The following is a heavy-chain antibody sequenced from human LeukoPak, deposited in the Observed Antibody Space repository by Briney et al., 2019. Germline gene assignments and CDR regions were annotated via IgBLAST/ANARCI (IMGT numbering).Heavy chain of an antibody. J-gene: IGHJ5*02. D-gene: IGHD3-10*01. V-gene: IGHV1-8*01. CDR2: MNPNSGNT. CDR1: GYTSTSYD. CDR3: ARGTYYYGSGTSWFDP. Sequence: ASVKVSCKASGYTSTSYDINWVRQATGQGLEWMGWMNPNSGNTGYAQKFQGRVTMTRNTSISTAYMELSSLRSEDTAVYYCARGTYYYGSGTSWFDPWGQGTLVTVSS.